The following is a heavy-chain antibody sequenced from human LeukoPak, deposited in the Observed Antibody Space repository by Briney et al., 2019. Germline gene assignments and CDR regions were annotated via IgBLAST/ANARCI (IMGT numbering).Heavy chain of an antibody. D-gene: IGHD5-12*01. Sequence: SETLSLTCTVSGGSISSSSYYWGWIRQPPGKGLEWIGSIYYSGSTYYNPSLKSRVTISVDTSKNQFSLKLSSVTAADTAVYYCARGQRWGSGYDFEARRLYYYYMDVWGKGTTVTVSS. CDR1: GGSISSSSYY. CDR3: ARGQRWGSGYDFEARRLYYYYMDV. V-gene: IGHV4-39*07. J-gene: IGHJ6*03. CDR2: IYYSGST.